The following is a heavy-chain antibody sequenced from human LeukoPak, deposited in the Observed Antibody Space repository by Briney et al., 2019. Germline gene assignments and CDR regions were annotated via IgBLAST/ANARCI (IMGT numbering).Heavy chain of an antibody. CDR3: ARAYEYGWFDP. V-gene: IGHV1-2*02. Sequence: ASVKVSCKTSGYTFTDYFLHWIRQALGQGLDWMGWINPKTGGTTYAQKFQGRVTMTRDTSISTGTMELTRLTSDDTAVYYCARAYEYGWFDPWGQGTLVTVSS. CDR2: INPKTGGT. D-gene: IGHD3-16*01. J-gene: IGHJ5*02. CDR1: GYTFTDYF.